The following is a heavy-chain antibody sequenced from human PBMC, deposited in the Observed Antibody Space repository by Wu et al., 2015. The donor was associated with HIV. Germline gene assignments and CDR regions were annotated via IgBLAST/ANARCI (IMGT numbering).Heavy chain of an antibody. CDR2: INPNSGGT. CDR1: RDTFKDYD. V-gene: IGHV1-2*02. D-gene: IGHD3-16*01. Sequence: QVQMAQSGPEVKRPGASVKVSCTASRDTFKDYDISWVRQATGQGLEWMGWINPNSGGTNYAQKFQGRVTMTRDTSISTVYMELSRLRLDDTAVYYCARDFILGDGYYMDVWGKGTTVTVS. J-gene: IGHJ6*03. CDR3: ARDFILGDGYYMDV.